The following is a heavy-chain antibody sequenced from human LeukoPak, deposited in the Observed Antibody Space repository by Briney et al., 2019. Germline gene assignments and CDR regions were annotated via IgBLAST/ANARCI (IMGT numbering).Heavy chain of an antibody. Sequence: SVKVSCKASGGTFSSYAISWVRQAPGQGLEWMGRIIPILGIANYAQKFQGRVTITADKPTSTAYMELSSLRSEDTAVYYCARVVDSGARIWGQGTMVTVSS. D-gene: IGHD3-10*01. J-gene: IGHJ3*02. CDR1: GGTFSSYA. CDR3: ARVVDSGARI. CDR2: IIPILGIA. V-gene: IGHV1-69*04.